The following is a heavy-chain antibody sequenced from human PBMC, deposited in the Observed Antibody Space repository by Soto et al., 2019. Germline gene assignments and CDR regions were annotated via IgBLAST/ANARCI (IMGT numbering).Heavy chain of an antibody. J-gene: IGHJ5*02. Sequence: ASVKVSCKASGYTFTSYGISWVRQAPGQGLEWMGWISAYNGNTNYAQKLQGRVTMTTDSSTSTAYMELRSLRSDDTAVYYCAREVVYCDSSGYYVDWFDPWGQGALVTVSS. CDR2: ISAYNGNT. V-gene: IGHV1-18*01. CDR1: GYTFTSYG. CDR3: AREVVYCDSSGYYVDWFDP. D-gene: IGHD3-22*01.